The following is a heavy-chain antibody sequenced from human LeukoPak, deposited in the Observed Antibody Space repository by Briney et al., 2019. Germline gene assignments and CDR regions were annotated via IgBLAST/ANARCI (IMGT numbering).Heavy chain of an antibody. D-gene: IGHD1-26*01. Sequence: GGSLRLSCAASGFTFSSYAMHWVRQAPGKGLEHVSAISSNGGSTYYANSVKGRFTISRDNSKNTLYLQMGSLRAEDMAVYYCARGQFRWELFNPPDYWGQGTLVTVSS. V-gene: IGHV3-64*01. CDR3: ARGQFRWELFNPPDY. CDR2: ISSNGGST. J-gene: IGHJ4*02. CDR1: GFTFSSYA.